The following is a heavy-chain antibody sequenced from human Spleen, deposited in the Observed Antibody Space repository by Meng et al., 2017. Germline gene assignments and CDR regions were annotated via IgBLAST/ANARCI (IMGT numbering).Heavy chain of an antibody. CDR1: GGAFSGYY. CDR3: ARGWWLATSNSNWFDP. CDR2: IKQSGRT. J-gene: IGHJ5*02. D-gene: IGHD6-19*01. V-gene: IGHV4-34*01. Sequence: QLQEWGSGLVKPAETPSPTVDGYGGAFSGYYWSWIRQSPGKGLEWIGEIKQSGRTNYNPSLKSRVTISVATSENQFFLNLSSVTAADTAVYYCARGWWLATSNSNWFDPWGQGTLVTVSS.